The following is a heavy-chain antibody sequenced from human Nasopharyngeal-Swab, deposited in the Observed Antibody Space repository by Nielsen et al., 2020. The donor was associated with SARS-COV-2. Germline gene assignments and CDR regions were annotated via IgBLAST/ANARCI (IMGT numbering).Heavy chain of an antibody. CDR3: ASSLGSYYDSSGYYVGPLDF. CDR1: GGSISGDGHS. D-gene: IGHD3-22*01. Sequence: SETRSLTCAVSGGSISGDGHSWNWVRQPAGKGPEWIGYMYYSGSTDYNPSLKSRVTISVDRSKNLFSLKLTSVTAADTAVYYCASSLGSYYDSSGYYVGPLDFWGQGTLVTVSS. J-gene: IGHJ4*02. CDR2: MYYSGST. V-gene: IGHV4-30-2*01.